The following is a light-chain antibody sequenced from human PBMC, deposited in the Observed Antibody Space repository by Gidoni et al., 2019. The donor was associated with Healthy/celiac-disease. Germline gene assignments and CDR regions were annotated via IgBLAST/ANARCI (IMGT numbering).Light chain of an antibody. J-gene: IGLJ3*02. CDR2: GNS. Sequence: QSVLTQPPSVSEAPGQRVTISCTGSSSNIGAGYDVHWSQQLPGTAPKLLIYGNSNRPSGVPDRFSGSKSGTSASLAITGLQAEDEADYYCQSYDSSLSGSVFGGGTKLTVL. CDR3: QSYDSSLSGSV. CDR1: SSNIGAGYD. V-gene: IGLV1-40*01.